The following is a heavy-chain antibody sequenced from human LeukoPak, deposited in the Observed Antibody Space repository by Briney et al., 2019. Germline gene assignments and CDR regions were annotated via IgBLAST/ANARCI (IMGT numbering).Heavy chain of an antibody. CDR2: GSHDGRNK. CDR3: AKDRDSSTWSFFDF. CDR1: GFIFRNYA. Sequence: GGSLRLSCVASGFIFRNYAMHWVRQAPGKGLEWVAVGSHDGRNKIYGDSVKGRFTISRDNSKNTVYLQTDNLRPEDTAVYYCAKDRDSSTWSFFDFWGQGTLVTVSS. D-gene: IGHD6-13*01. J-gene: IGHJ4*02. V-gene: IGHV3-30*18.